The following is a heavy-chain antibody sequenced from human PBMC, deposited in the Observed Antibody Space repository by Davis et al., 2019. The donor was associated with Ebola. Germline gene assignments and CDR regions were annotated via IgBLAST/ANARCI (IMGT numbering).Heavy chain of an antibody. CDR3: ARRCSGGSCPLDY. CDR2: IYPGDSDT. J-gene: IGHJ4*02. D-gene: IGHD2-15*01. Sequence: PGGSLRLSCKGSGYSFTSYWIGWVRQMPGKGLEWMGIIYPGDSDTRYSPSFQGQVTISADKSISTAYLQWSSLKASDTAMYYCARRCSGGSCPLDYWGQGTLVTVSS. CDR1: GYSFTSYW. V-gene: IGHV5-51*01.